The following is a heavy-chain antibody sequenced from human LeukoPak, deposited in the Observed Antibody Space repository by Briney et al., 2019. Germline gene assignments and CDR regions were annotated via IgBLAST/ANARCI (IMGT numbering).Heavy chain of an antibody. D-gene: IGHD2-21*02. J-gene: IGHJ3*02. CDR1: GYTFTGYY. CDR3: ARKYCGGDCYSGAGAFDI. CDR2: INPNSGGT. Sequence: ASVKVSCKASGYTFTGYYMHLVRQAPGQGLEWMGWINPNSGGTNYAQKFQGRVSMTRDTSISTAYMELSRLRSDDTVVYYCARKYCGGDCYSGAGAFDIWGQGTMVTVSS. V-gene: IGHV1-2*02.